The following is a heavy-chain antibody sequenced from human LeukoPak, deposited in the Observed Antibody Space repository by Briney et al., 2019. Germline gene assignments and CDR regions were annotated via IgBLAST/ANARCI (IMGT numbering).Heavy chain of an antibody. CDR1: GFTFRTSG. CDR2: ISSSGSTV. CDR3: AEGSSYYDILTGYYIRPPDY. Sequence: PGGSLRLSCAASGFTFRTSGMSWIRQAPGKGLEWVSYISSSGSTVYYADSVKGRFTISRDNAKNSLYLQMNSLRAEDTAVYYCAEGSSYYDILTGYYIRPPDYWGQGTLVTVSS. J-gene: IGHJ4*02. V-gene: IGHV3-11*04. D-gene: IGHD3-9*01.